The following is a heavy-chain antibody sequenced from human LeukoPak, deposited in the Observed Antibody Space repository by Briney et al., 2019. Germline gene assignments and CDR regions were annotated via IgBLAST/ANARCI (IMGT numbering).Heavy chain of an antibody. CDR3: ARCRFLAWLLRLDYGMDV. J-gene: IGHJ6*02. D-gene: IGHD3-3*01. CDR1: GYSFTSYW. Sequence: PGESLKISCKGSGYSFTSYWIGWVRQMPGKGLEWMGIIYPGDSDTRYSPSFQGQVTISADKSISTAYLQWSSLKASDTAMYYCARCRFLAWLLRLDYGMDVWGQGTTVTVSS. V-gene: IGHV5-51*01. CDR2: IYPGDSDT.